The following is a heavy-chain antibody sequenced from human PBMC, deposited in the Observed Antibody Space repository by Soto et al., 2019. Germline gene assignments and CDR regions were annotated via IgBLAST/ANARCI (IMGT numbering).Heavy chain of an antibody. V-gene: IGHV1-69*13. J-gene: IGHJ4*02. CDR3: NFATNWTYKLTRY. D-gene: IGHD2-8*01. CDR2: IVPMNGSP. CDR1: GGMFYSSA. Sequence: SVKVSCKASGGMFYSSAINWVRQAPGQGLEWMGGIVPMNGSPKYAQEFQDRVTITADASATTAYLDLSGLKSEDTAVYYCNFATNWTYKLTRYWGRGTLVTVSS.